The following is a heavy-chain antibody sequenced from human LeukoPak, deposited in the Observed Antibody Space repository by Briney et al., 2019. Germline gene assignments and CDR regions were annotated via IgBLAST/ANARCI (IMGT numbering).Heavy chain of an antibody. D-gene: IGHD4-23*01. J-gene: IGHJ4*02. CDR1: GFTFDDYG. V-gene: IGHV3-20*04. CDR3: ARDFGYGGNSDY. Sequence: PGGSLRLFCAASGFTFDDYGMSWVRQAPGKGLEWVSGINWNGGSTGYADSVKGRFTISRDDAKNSLYLQMNSLRAEDTALYYCARDFGYGGNSDYWGQGTLVTVSS. CDR2: INWNGGST.